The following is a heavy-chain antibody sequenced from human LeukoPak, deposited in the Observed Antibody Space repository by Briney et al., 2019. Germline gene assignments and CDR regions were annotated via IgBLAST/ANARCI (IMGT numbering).Heavy chain of an antibody. D-gene: IGHD1-14*01. CDR2: IYNSGGT. V-gene: IGHV4-30-2*01. CDR1: GDSISRIGSS. Sequence: SQTLSLTYAVSGDSISRIGSSCSSISQPPGKGLEWIGYIYNSGGTNYHPSRNTRVTISLDRSKNQYSRNLNSVTAAETAVYYCARDFIAQPPIPAFWGQGTLVSVSS. CDR3: ARDFIAQPPIPAF. J-gene: IGHJ4*02.